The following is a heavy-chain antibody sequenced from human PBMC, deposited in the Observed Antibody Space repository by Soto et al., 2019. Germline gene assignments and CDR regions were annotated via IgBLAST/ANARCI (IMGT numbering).Heavy chain of an antibody. CDR1: GGSVSRGVYY. Sequence: PSETLSLTCTVSGGSVSRGVYYWIWIRQHPGKGLEWIGYIYYSGSTYYNPSLKSRVTISVDTSKNQFSLKLSSVTAADTAVYYCARGLLYSSSWYGAYYYGMDVWGQGTTVTVSS. CDR3: ARGLLYSSSWYGAYYYGMDV. CDR2: IYYSGST. D-gene: IGHD6-13*01. V-gene: IGHV4-31*03. J-gene: IGHJ6*02.